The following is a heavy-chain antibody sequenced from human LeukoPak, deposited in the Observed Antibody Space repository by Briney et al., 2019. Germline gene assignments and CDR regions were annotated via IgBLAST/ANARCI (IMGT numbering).Heavy chain of an antibody. CDR3: ARGPTYQPIDY. CDR2: IYYSGST. D-gene: IGHD2-2*01. CDR1: GGSISSSSYY. Sequence: SETLSLTCTVSGGSISSSSYYWGWIHQPPGKGLEWIGSIYYSGSTYYNPSLKSRVTISVDTSKNQFSLKLSSVTAADTAVYYCARGPTYQPIDYWGQGTLVTVSS. J-gene: IGHJ4*02. V-gene: IGHV4-39*07.